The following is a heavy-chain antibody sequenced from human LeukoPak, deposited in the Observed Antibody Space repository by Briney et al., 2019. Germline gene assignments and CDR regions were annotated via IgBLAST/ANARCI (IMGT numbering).Heavy chain of an antibody. Sequence: SVKVSCKASGGTFSSYAISWVRQAPGQGLEWMGGIIPIFDTANYAQKFQGRVTITADESTCTAYMELSSLRSEDTAVYYCASQKDIVVVVAAMGGMDVWGQGTTVTVSS. D-gene: IGHD2-15*01. CDR2: IIPIFDTA. V-gene: IGHV1-69*01. CDR1: GGTFSSYA. J-gene: IGHJ6*02. CDR3: ASQKDIVVVVAAMGGMDV.